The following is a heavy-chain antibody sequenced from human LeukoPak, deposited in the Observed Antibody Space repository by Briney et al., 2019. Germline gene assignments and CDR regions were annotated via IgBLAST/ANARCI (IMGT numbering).Heavy chain of an antibody. J-gene: IGHJ4*02. Sequence: GGSLRLSCAASGFTFSSYWMSWVRQAPGKGLEWVANIKQDGSEKYYVDSVKGRFAISRDSSKNTLYLQMNSLRAEDTAVYYCAKGYCSGSCYNGLDYWGQGTLVTVSS. CDR2: IKQDGSEK. CDR3: AKGYCSGSCYNGLDY. V-gene: IGHV3-7*01. CDR1: GFTFSSYW. D-gene: IGHD2-15*01.